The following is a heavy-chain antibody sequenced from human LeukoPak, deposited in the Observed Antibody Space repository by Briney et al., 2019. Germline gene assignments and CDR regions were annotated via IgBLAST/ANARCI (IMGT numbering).Heavy chain of an antibody. Sequence: GGSLRLSCAASGFTFSNYGMHWVRQAPGKGLEWVTIIWYDGSNKYYADSVKGRFTISRDNSKNTLYLQMNSLRAEDTAVYYCARDLNRRVFTDYWGQGTLVTVSS. J-gene: IGHJ4*02. CDR3: ARDLNRRVFTDY. V-gene: IGHV3-33*01. CDR2: IWYDGSNK. CDR1: GFTFSNYG.